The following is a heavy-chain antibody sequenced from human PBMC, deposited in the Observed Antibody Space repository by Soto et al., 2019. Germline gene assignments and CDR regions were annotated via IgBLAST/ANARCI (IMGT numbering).Heavy chain of an antibody. CDR1: GYSFTSYW. CDR2: IDPSDSYT. D-gene: IGHD4-4*01. Sequence: GESLKISCKGSGYSFTSYWISWVRQMPGKGLEWMGRIDPSDSYTNYSPSFQGHVTISADKSISTAYLQWSSLKASDTAMYYCARWTTVAWAYYGMDVWGQGTTVTVSS. CDR3: ARWTTVAWAYYGMDV. V-gene: IGHV5-10-1*01. J-gene: IGHJ6*02.